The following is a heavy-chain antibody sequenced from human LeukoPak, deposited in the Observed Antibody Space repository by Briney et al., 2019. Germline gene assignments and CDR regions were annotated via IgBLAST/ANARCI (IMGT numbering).Heavy chain of an antibody. CDR3: ASPRRYSGGWYESAFDI. D-gene: IGHD6-19*01. Sequence: SEILSLTCAVYGGSFSGYYWSWIRQPPGKGLEWIGEINHSGSTNYNPSLKSRVTISVDTSKNQFSLKLSSVTAADTAVYYCASPRRYSGGWYESAFDIWGQGTMVTVSS. CDR2: INHSGST. J-gene: IGHJ3*02. CDR1: GGSFSGYY. V-gene: IGHV4-34*01.